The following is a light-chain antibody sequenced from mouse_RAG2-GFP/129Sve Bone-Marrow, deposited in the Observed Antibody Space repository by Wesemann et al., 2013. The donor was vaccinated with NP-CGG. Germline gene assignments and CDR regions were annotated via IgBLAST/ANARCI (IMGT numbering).Light chain of an antibody. V-gene: IGKV8-28*01. Sequence: DIVMTQSPSSLSVSAGEKVTMSCKSSQSLLNSGNQKNYLAWYQQKPGQPPKLLIYGASTRESGVPDRFTGSGSGTDFTLTISSVQAEDLAVYYCQNDYSYPFGGGTKLEIK. CDR2: GAS. CDR1: QSLLNSGNQKNY. J-gene: IGKJ2*01. CDR3: QNDYSYP.